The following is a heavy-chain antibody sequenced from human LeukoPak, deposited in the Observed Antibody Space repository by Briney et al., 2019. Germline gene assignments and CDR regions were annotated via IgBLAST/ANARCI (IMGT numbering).Heavy chain of an antibody. D-gene: IGHD2-8*01. CDR2: FDPEDGET. CDR3: ATYPLGYCTNGVCPRGAFDI. V-gene: IGHV1-24*01. J-gene: IGHJ3*02. Sequence: ASVKVSCKVSGYTLTELSMHWVRQAPGKGLEWMGGFDPEDGETIYAQKFQGRVTMTEDTSTDTAYMELSSLRSEDTAVYYCATYPLGYCTNGVCPRGAFDIWGQGQWSPSLQ. CDR1: GYTLTELS.